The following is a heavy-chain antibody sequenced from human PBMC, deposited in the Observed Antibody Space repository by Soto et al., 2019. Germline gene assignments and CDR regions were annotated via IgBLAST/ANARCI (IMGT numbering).Heavy chain of an antibody. CDR3: ARDQTTGDWFDA. J-gene: IGHJ5*02. CDR1: GFDFNNYW. CDR2: INGDGSDT. Sequence: EVQLVESGGGLVQPGGSLRLSCGASGFDFNNYWMHWVRQDPGKGLVWVSRINGDGSDTKYADSVKGRFTISRGNAKKTVYLQMNSLRAEDTAVYYCARDQTTGDWFDAWGQGTLVTVSS. D-gene: IGHD4-17*01. V-gene: IGHV3-74*03.